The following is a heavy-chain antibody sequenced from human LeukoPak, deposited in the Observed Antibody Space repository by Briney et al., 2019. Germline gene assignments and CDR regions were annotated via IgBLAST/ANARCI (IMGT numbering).Heavy chain of an antibody. CDR2: ISSSSYI. Sequence: PGGSLRLSCAASGFTFSSYSMNWVRQAPGKGLEWVSSISSSSYIKYADSLEGRFSISRNNSKNTLYLQMNSLRAEDTAVYYCAREVLEWLLSYFDYWGQGTLVTVSS. J-gene: IGHJ4*02. V-gene: IGHV3-21*01. D-gene: IGHD3-3*01. CDR3: AREVLEWLLSYFDY. CDR1: GFTFSSYS.